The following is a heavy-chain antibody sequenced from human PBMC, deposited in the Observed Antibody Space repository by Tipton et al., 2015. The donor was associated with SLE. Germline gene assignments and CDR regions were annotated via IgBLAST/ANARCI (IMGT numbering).Heavy chain of an antibody. CDR2: IYYSGNT. D-gene: IGHD3-9*01. CDR3: ARVGPSRYFGY. Sequence: TLSLTCTVSGASISRSSYYWGWIRQPPGKGLEWIGSIYYSGNTYYNPSLESRLTISVGTSKSQFSLKLSSVSAADTAVYYCARVGPSRYFGYWGLGILVIASS. J-gene: IGHJ4*02. V-gene: IGHV4-39*01. CDR1: GASISRSSYY.